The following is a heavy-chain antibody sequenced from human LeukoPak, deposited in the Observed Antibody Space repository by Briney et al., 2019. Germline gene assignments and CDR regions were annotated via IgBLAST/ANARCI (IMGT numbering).Heavy chain of an antibody. CDR3: VGAKGFGY. V-gene: IGHV3-66*01. J-gene: IGHJ4*02. CDR2: IHSGGSI. Sequence: GGSLRLSCAVSGFTVSSNYMSWVRQAPGKGLEWVSVIHSGGSIYYADSVTGRFIVSRDNSKNTVFLQMNSLRAGDTAVYYCVGAKGFGYWGQGTLVTVSS. CDR1: GFTVSSNY.